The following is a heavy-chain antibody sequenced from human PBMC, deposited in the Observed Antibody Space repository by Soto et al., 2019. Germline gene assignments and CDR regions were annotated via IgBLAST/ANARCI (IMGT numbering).Heavy chain of an antibody. CDR3: AAGGGLPRYY. CDR1: GGSISSGGYS. CDR2: IYHSGST. J-gene: IGHJ4*02. Sequence: QLQLQESGSGLVKPSQTLSLTCAVSGGSISSGGYSSSWIRQPPGKGLEWIGYIYHSGSTYYNPSLKSRVTLSVGRSKNQFSLKLSSVTAADTAVYYCAAGGGLPRYYWGQGTLVTVSS. V-gene: IGHV4-30-2*01. D-gene: IGHD5-12*01.